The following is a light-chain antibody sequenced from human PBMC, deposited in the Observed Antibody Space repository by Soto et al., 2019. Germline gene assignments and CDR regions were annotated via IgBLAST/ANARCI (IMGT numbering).Light chain of an antibody. Sequence: QSVLTQPASVSGSPGQSIIISCTGTSSDVGGYNYVSWYQQHPGKAPKHMIYEVSNRPSGVSDRFSGSKSGNTASLTISGLQAEDEADYYCSSYTSSSTGVFGGGTKLTVL. CDR3: SSYTSSSTGV. J-gene: IGLJ3*02. CDR1: SSDVGGYNY. V-gene: IGLV2-14*01. CDR2: EVS.